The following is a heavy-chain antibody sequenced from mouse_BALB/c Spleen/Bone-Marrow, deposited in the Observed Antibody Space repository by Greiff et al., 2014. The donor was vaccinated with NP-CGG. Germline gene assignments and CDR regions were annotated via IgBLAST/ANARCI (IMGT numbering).Heavy chain of an antibody. CDR1: GFTFSSYG. J-gene: IGHJ4*01. CDR2: ISSGGSNT. CDR3: ARHQRYYAMDY. V-gene: IGHV5-6*01. Sequence: EVQLQESGGDLVKPGGSLKLSCAASGFTFSSYGMSWGRPTPAKRLAWVATISSGGSNTYYPDSVKGRFTISRDNAKNTLYLQMSSLKSEDTAMYYCARHQRYYAMDYWGQGTSVTVSS.